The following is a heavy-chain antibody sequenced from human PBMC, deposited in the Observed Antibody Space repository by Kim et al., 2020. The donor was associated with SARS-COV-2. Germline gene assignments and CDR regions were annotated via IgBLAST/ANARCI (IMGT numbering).Heavy chain of an antibody. D-gene: IGHD6-19*01. J-gene: IGHJ6*02. CDR2: ISAYNGNT. V-gene: IGHV1-18*01. Sequence: ASVKVSCKASGYTFTSYGISWVRQAPGQGLEWMGWISAYNGNTNYAQKLQGRVTMTTDTSTSTAYMELRSLRSDDTAVYYCARYGSGWYNYYYYYYGMDVWGQGTTVTVSS. CDR1: GYTFTSYG. CDR3: ARYGSGWYNYYYYYYGMDV.